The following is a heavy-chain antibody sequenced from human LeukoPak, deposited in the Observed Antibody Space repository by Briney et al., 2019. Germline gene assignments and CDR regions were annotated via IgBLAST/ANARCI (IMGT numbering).Heavy chain of an antibody. Sequence: GASVKVSCKASGYTFTGYYMHWVRQAPGQGLEWMGWINPNSGGTNYAQKFQGRVTMTRNTSISTAYMELSRLRSDDTAVYYCARDLANSASMAASSKDYYYYMDVWGKGTTVTVSS. V-gene: IGHV1-2*02. CDR3: ARDLANSASMAASSKDYYYYMDV. CDR1: GYTFTGYY. D-gene: IGHD6-6*01. CDR2: INPNSGGT. J-gene: IGHJ6*03.